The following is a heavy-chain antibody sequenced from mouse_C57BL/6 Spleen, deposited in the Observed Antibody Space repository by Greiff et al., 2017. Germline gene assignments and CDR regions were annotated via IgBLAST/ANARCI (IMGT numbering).Heavy chain of an antibody. CDR3: ARGPYGNYEDYFDY. D-gene: IGHD2-1*01. V-gene: IGHV5-17*01. CDR1: GFTFSDYG. CDR2: ISSGSSTI. J-gene: IGHJ2*01. Sequence: VQLKESGGGLVKPGGSLKLSCAASGFTFSDYGMHWVRQAPEQGLEWVAYISSGSSTIYYADTVKGRFTISRDNAKNTLFLQMTSLRSEDTAMYYCARGPYGNYEDYFDYWGQGTTLTVSS.